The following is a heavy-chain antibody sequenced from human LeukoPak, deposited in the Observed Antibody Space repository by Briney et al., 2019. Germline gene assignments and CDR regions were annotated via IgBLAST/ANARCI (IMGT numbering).Heavy chain of an antibody. J-gene: IGHJ3*02. CDR2: IYSGGST. V-gene: IGHV3-53*01. Sequence: PGGSLRLSCAASGFTVSSNYMNWVRQAPGKGLEWVSVIYSGGSTYSADSVKGRFTISRDNSKNTLYLQMSSLRAEDTAVYYCARESVNYDSSGYYYRVDAFDIWGQGTMVTVSS. CDR3: ARESVNYDSSGYYYRVDAFDI. D-gene: IGHD3-22*01. CDR1: GFTVSSNY.